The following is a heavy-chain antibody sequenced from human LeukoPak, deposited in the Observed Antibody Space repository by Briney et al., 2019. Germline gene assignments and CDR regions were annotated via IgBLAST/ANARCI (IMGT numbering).Heavy chain of an antibody. CDR2: ISYDGTIK. CDR1: GFIFSDYA. J-gene: IGHJ3*02. V-gene: IGHV3-30*18. Sequence: GGSLRLSCVASGFIFSDYAVHWVRQAPGKGLEWLTVISYDGTIKYYTDSVKGRFTISRDNSKNTLYLQMNSLRTEDTAVYYCAKGECSTTTCYGGDAFDIWGQGTMVPVSS. D-gene: IGHD2-2*01. CDR3: AKGECSTTTCYGGDAFDI.